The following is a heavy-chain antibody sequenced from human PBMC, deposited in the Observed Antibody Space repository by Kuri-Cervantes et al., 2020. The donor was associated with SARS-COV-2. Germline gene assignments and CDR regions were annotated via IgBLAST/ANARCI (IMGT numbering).Heavy chain of an antibody. Sequence: ASVKVSCKASGYTFTRYVISWVRQAPGQGLEWMGWISAYTGKPTYAQGLTGRFVFSLDTSVSTAYLQISSLEAADTAVYYCAREEGGRSCSGRGCFDFNYAMEVWGQGTTVTVSS. J-gene: IGHJ6*02. CDR3: AREEGGRSCSGRGCFDFNYAMEV. D-gene: IGHD2-15*01. CDR1: GYTFTRYV. CDR2: ISAYTGKP. V-gene: IGHV7-4-1*02.